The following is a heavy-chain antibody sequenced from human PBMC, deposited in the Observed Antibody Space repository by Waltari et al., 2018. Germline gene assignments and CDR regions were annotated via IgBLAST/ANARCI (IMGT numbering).Heavy chain of an antibody. CDR3: ARVGVTTAYYYYYMDV. J-gene: IGHJ6*03. CDR1: GGTFSSYA. CDR2: IIPIFGTA. V-gene: IGHV1-69*14. Sequence: QVQLVQSGAEVKKPGSSVKVSCKASGGTFSSYAISWVRQAPGQGLEWMGGIIPIFGTANYAQKVQGRGTITADKSTSTAYMELSSLRSEDTAVYYCARVGVTTAYYYYYMDVWGKGTTVTVSS. D-gene: IGHD1-1*01.